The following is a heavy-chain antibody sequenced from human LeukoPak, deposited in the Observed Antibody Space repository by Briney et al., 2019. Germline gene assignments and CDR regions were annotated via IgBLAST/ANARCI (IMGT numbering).Heavy chain of an antibody. D-gene: IGHD1-1*01. CDR2: IKYDGSEK. Sequence: GGSLRLSCAASGFTFSSYWMHWVRQAPGKGLEWVANIKYDGSEKYHVDSVKGRFTVSRDNAEKSVDLHMNSLRADDTAVYYCARLNWNDSYWGQGTLVTVSS. CDR1: GFTFSSYW. CDR3: ARLNWNDSY. V-gene: IGHV3-7*05. J-gene: IGHJ4*02.